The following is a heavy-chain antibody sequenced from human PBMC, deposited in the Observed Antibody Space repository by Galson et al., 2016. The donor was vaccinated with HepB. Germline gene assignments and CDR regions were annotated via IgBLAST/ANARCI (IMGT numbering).Heavy chain of an antibody. J-gene: IGHJ5*02. D-gene: IGHD6-13*01. V-gene: IGHV4-39*01. Sequence: SETLSLTCTVSGGSISSSSHFWGWVRQPPGKGLEWIGYIHYSGSTNYYSSLKSRVTLSVDTSKNPFSLKVNSVTAADTAVYYCARVQQLGRFDPWGQGTLVTVSS. CDR3: ARVQQLGRFDP. CDR2: IHYSGST. CDR1: GGSISSSSHF.